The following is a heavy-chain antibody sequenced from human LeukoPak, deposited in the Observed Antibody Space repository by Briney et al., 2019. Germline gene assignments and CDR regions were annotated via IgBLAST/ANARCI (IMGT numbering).Heavy chain of an antibody. Sequence: GGSLRLSCAASGFTFSSYAMSWVRQAPGKGLEWVSAISGSGGSTYYADSVKGRFTISRDNSKNTLYLQMNSLRAEDTAVYYCAKARGPYHGSGSYEFDYWGQGTLVTVSS. CDR1: GFTFSSYA. CDR2: ISGSGGST. V-gene: IGHV3-23*01. CDR3: AKARGPYHGSGSYEFDY. J-gene: IGHJ4*02. D-gene: IGHD3-10*01.